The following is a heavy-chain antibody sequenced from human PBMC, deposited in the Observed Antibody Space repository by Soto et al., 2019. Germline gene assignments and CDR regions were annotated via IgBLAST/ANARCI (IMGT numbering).Heavy chain of an antibody. J-gene: IGHJ4*02. CDR1: GYSFTSYW. CDR2: IYPGDSDT. Sequence: GESLKISCKGSGYSFTSYWIGWVRQMPGKGLEWMGIIYPGDSDTRYSPSFQGQVTISADKSISTAYLQWSSLKASDTAMYYCARSHFDLLLLGPYYFDYWGQGTLVTVSS. CDR3: ARSHFDLLLLGPYYFDY. V-gene: IGHV5-51*01. D-gene: IGHD3-9*01.